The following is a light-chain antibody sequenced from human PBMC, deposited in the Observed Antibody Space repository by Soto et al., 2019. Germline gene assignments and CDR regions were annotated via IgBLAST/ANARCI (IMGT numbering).Light chain of an antibody. CDR2: GNS. CDR3: QSYDSSLSFYV. Sequence: QSALTQPPSASGSPGQSVTISCTGSSSNIGAGYDVHWYQQLPGTAPKLLIYGNSNRPSGVPDRFSGSKSGTSASLAITGLQAEDEADYYCQSYDSSLSFYVFGTGTKLTVL. V-gene: IGLV1-40*01. CDR1: SSNIGAGYD. J-gene: IGLJ1*01.